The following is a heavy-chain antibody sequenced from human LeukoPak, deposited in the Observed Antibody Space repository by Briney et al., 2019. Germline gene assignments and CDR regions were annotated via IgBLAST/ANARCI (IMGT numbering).Heavy chain of an antibody. CDR1: GFTFSSYW. V-gene: IGHV3-7*01. Sequence: GGSLRLSCAASGFTFSSYWMSWVRQAPGKGLEWVANIKQDGSEKYYVDSVKDRFTISRDNAKNSLYLQMNSLRAEDTAVYYCARVRSSSWYVMGYYYYYMDVWGKGTTVTVSS. CDR2: IKQDGSEK. CDR3: ARVRSSSWYVMGYYYYYMDV. J-gene: IGHJ6*03. D-gene: IGHD6-13*01.